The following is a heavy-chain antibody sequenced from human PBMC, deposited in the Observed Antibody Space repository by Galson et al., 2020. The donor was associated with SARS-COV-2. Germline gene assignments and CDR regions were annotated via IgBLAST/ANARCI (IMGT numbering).Heavy chain of an antibody. D-gene: IGHD4-4*01. Sequence: TGGSLRLSCAASGFTFSSYGIHWVRKAPGKGLECVAVISYDGSNKYYEDSVKGRFTISRDNSKNTLYLQMNSLRAEDTAVYYCAKDQQPQYYYGVDVWGQGTTGTVSS. CDR1: GFTFSSYG. V-gene: IGHV3-30*18. CDR3: AKDQQPQYYYGVDV. J-gene: IGHJ6*02. CDR2: ISYDGSNK.